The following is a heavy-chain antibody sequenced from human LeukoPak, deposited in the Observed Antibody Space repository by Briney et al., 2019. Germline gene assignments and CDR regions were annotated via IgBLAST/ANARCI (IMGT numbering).Heavy chain of an antibody. J-gene: IGHJ4*02. CDR1: GYRFTSYG. D-gene: IGHD2-15*01. V-gene: IGHV1-18*01. CDR2: ISASTGYT. Sequence: ASVKVSCKASGYRFTSYGISWVRQAPGQGLEWMGWISASTGYTNYAQKLQGRVTMTTDTSTSTVYMELSSLRSDDTAVYYCARDKKVAATLALDFDYWGQGTLVTVSS. CDR3: ARDKKVAATLALDFDY.